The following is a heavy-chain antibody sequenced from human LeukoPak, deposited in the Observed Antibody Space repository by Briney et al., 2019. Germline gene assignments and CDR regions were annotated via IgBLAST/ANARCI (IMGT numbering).Heavy chain of an antibody. D-gene: IGHD4-23*01. V-gene: IGHV1-2*02. Sequence: ASVKVSCKASGYTFTGHYMHWVRQAPGQGLEGMGWINPNSGGTNYAQKFQGRVTMTRDTSISIAYMELSGLISDDTAAYYCTRGVHGGGNWFDPWGQGALVTVSS. CDR3: TRGVHGGGNWFDP. CDR1: GYTFTGHY. J-gene: IGHJ5*02. CDR2: INPNSGGT.